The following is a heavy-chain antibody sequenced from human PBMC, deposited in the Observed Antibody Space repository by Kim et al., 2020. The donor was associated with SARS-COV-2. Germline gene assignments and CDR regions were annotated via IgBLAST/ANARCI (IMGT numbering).Heavy chain of an antibody. Sequence: ADPVKGRFTISRHNSKNTLYLQMNSLGAEDTAVYYCARGNSSGYSYYFDYWGQGTLVTVSS. V-gene: IGHV3-53*04. CDR3: ARGNSSGYSYYFDY. D-gene: IGHD3-22*01. J-gene: IGHJ4*02.